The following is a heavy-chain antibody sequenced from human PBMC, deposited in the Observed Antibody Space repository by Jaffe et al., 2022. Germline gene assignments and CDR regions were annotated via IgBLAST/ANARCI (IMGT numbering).Heavy chain of an antibody. CDR2: IYTSGST. J-gene: IGHJ6*03. Sequence: QVQLQESGPGLVKPSQTLSLTCTVSGGSISSGSYYWSWIRQPAGKGLEWIGRIYTSGSTNYNPSLKSRVTISVDTSKNQFSLKLSSVTAADTAVYYCARDSPGWGIPYYYYYYMDVWGKGTTVTVSS. CDR3: ARDSPGWGIPYYYYYYMDV. V-gene: IGHV4-61*02. D-gene: IGHD1-26*01. CDR1: GGSISSGSYY.